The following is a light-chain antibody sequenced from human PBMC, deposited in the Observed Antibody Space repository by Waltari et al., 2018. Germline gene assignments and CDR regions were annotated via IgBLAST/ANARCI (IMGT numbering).Light chain of an antibody. Sequence: DIVMTQSPDSLAVSLGGRATINCKSSQTILYSSTNKNYLAWYQQKPGQPPKLLIYWASTRESGVPDRFSGSGSGTDFTLTISSLQAEDVAVYYCQQYYSIPFTFGPGTKVDIK. CDR3: QQYYSIPFT. V-gene: IGKV4-1*01. J-gene: IGKJ3*01. CDR2: WAS. CDR1: QTILYSSTNKNY.